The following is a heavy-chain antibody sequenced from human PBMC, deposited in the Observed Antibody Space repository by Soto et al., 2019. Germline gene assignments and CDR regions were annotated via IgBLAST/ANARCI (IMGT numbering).Heavy chain of an antibody. CDR3: ARHLTSYDILTGRTYYFDY. CDR2: IYYSGST. D-gene: IGHD3-9*01. Sequence: SETLSLTCTVSGGSIMRYSCSWIRHPPGQGLELIGYIYYSGSTNYNPSLKSRVTISVDTSKNQFSLKLSSVTAADTAVYYCARHLTSYDILTGRTYYFDYWGQGTLVTVS. V-gene: IGHV4-59*08. CDR1: GGSIMRYS. J-gene: IGHJ4*02.